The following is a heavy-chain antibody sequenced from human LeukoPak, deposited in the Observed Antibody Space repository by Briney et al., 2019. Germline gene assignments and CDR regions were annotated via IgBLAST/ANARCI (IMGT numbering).Heavy chain of an antibody. CDR2: ISRGSSII. CDR3: ARAFGLTDC. CDR1: GFTFSGYS. Sequence: GGSLRLSCSASGFTFSGYSMNWGRQAPGKGLEWVSYISRGSSIIYYADSVKGRFTISRDNAKNSLYLQMNSMRDEDTAVYYCARAFGLTDCWGQGTLVTVSS. J-gene: IGHJ4*02. V-gene: IGHV3-48*02. D-gene: IGHD3-16*01.